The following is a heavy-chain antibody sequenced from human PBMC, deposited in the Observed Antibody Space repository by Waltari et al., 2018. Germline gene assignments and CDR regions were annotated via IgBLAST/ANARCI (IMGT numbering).Heavy chain of an antibody. Sequence: QVQLVQSGAEVKKPGSSVKVSCKASGVTFSSYAISWVRQAPGPGLEWMGRIIHILGIANYAQKFQGRVTITADESTSTAYMELSSLRSEDTAVYYCARDYYDSSGYYSLWYFDLWGRGTLVTVSS. J-gene: IGHJ2*01. CDR2: IIHILGIA. CDR1: GVTFSSYA. CDR3: ARDYYDSSGYYSLWYFDL. V-gene: IGHV1-69*04. D-gene: IGHD3-22*01.